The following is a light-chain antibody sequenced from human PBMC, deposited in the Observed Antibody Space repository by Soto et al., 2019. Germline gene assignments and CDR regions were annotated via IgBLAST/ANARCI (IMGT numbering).Light chain of an antibody. Sequence: DIQMTQSPSSLSASVGDRVTITCRASQGISSYLNWYQEKPGKATKLLIYAASSLQSGVPSRFSGSGSETDFTLTISSLQPEDFATYSCQHITTWTFGQGTKVEIK. J-gene: IGKJ1*01. CDR2: AAS. CDR1: QGISSY. V-gene: IGKV1-39*01. CDR3: QHITTWT.